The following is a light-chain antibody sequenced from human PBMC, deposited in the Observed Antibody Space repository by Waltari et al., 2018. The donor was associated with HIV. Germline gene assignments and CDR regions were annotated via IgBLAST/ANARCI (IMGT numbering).Light chain of an antibody. V-gene: IGLV1-51*01. CDR2: DNH. Sequence: HSVLTQPPAVSAAPGQKVTISCSGTTSNIGNNFVCWYQKLPGTAPKLLIFDNHKRPSGVSDRFSASNTATSATLDITGLHTGDEAEYYCGTWDTSLNAGVFGGGTKVSVL. CDR3: GTWDTSLNAGV. J-gene: IGLJ2*01. CDR1: TSNIGNNF.